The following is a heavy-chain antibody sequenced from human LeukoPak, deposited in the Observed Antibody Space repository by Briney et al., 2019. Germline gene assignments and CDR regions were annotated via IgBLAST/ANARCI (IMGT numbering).Heavy chain of an antibody. CDR3: ARGRRGATIYK. V-gene: IGHV4-34*01. CDR1: GGSFSDYY. CDR2: INDSGST. Sequence: SETLSLTCTVYGGSFSDYYWSWIRQPPGKGREWIGEINDSGSTNYNPSLKSRVTISIDTSKSHFSLRLSSVPAADTAVYYCARGRRGATIYKWGQGTLVTVSS. J-gene: IGHJ4*02. D-gene: IGHD5-24*01.